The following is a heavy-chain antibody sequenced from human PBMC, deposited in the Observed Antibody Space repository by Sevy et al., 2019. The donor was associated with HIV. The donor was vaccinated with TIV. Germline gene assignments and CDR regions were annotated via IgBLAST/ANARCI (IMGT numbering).Heavy chain of an antibody. CDR2: IDPSDSYT. CDR3: ARRTLDFGSLEYFQH. Sequence: GESLKISCKGSGYSFTSYWISWVRQMPGKGLEWRGRIDPSDSYTNDSPSFQGHVTISADKSIVTAYLQWSSLKASDPAICCCARRTLDFGSLEYFQHWGQGTLVTVSS. D-gene: IGHD3-3*01. V-gene: IGHV5-10-1*01. J-gene: IGHJ1*01. CDR1: GYSFTSYW.